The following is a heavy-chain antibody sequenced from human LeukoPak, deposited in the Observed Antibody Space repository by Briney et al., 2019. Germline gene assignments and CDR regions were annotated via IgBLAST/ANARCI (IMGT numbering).Heavy chain of an antibody. CDR1: GGSISSYY. J-gene: IGHJ4*02. V-gene: IGHV4-4*09. Sequence: SETLSLTCTVSGGSISSYYWSWIRQPPGKGLEWIGYIYTSGSTNYNPSLKSRVTISVDTPKNQFSLKLSSVTAADTAVYFCARQRAGRGAFDYWGQGTLVTVSS. CDR3: ARQRAGRGAFDY. CDR2: IYTSGST. D-gene: IGHD1-26*01.